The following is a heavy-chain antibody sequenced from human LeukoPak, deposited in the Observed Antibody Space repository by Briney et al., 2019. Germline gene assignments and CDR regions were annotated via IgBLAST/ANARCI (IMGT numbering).Heavy chain of an antibody. D-gene: IGHD1-26*01. V-gene: IGHV4-39*01. CDR1: GGSNSSSSYY. J-gene: IGHJ5*02. CDR2: IYYSGST. CDR3: ARDGATRWFDP. Sequence: SETLSLTCTVSGGSNSSSSYYWGWIRQPPGKGLEWIGSIYYSGSTYYNPSLKSRVTISVDTSKNQFSLKLSSVTAADTAAYYCARDGATRWFDPWGQGTLVTVSS.